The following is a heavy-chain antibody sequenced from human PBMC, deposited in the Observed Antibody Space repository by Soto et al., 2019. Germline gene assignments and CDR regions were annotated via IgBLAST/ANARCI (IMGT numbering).Heavy chain of an antibody. D-gene: IGHD3-3*01. J-gene: IGHJ4*02. Sequence: SETLSLTCSVSGGSINSLYYYWAWIRQSPGKGLEWIGHIHYNGSTLYNPSLESRLTISVDTSKNQFSLKLDSATAADTAFYYCASLMGPTTVCWSAFYSDRWGRGTLVTVSS. CDR1: GGSINSLYYY. V-gene: IGHV4-39*01. CDR3: ASLMGPTTVCWSAFYSDR. CDR2: IHYNGST.